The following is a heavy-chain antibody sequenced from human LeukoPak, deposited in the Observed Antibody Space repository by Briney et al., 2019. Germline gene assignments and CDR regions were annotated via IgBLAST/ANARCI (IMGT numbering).Heavy chain of an antibody. CDR1: GFTFSSYA. V-gene: IGHV3-23*01. CDR3: AKHRGSSGADARPAEY. D-gene: IGHD5-12*01. J-gene: IGHJ4*02. CDR2: FSFNGEST. Sequence: PGGSLRLSCAASGFTFSSYAMTWVRQAPGKGLEWVSSFSFNGESTYYADSAKGRFTISRDNSKNTVYLEVNSLRAEDTAVYYCAKHRGSSGADARPAEYWGQGTLVTVSS.